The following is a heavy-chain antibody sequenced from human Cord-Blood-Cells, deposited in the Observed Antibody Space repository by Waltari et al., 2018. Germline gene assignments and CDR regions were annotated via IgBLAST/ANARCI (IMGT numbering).Heavy chain of an antibody. Sequence: QVQLQQWGAGLLKPSETLSLTCAVYGGSFSGYYWSWIRQPPGKGLEWIGEINHSGSTNYNPSLKSRVTISVDTSKNQFSLKLSSVTAADTAVYYCARELDYYYMDVWGKGTTVTVSS. J-gene: IGHJ6*03. V-gene: IGHV4-34*01. CDR3: ARELDYYYMDV. D-gene: IGHD3-10*01. CDR2: INHSGST. CDR1: GGSFSGYY.